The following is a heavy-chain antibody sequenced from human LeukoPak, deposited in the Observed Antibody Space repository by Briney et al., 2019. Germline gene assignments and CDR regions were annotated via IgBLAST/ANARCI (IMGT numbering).Heavy chain of an antibody. CDR2: IWQDGIRK. CDR3: ARDLEDSSPFGAFDM. J-gene: IGHJ3*02. Sequence: GGPLRLSCAASGFTFSNYVMHWVRQAPGKGLEYVAAIWQDGIRKYHADSVKGRLTMSRDNSKTTLYLQMSSLRAEDTAVYSCARDLEDSSPFGAFDMWGQGTMVTVSS. CDR1: GFTFSNYV. D-gene: IGHD3-22*01. V-gene: IGHV3-33*01.